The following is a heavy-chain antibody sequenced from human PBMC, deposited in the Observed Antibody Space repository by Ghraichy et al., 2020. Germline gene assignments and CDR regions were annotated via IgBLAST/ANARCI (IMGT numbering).Heavy chain of an antibody. Sequence: GESLNISCVASGFTLSSYEMNWVRQAPGKGLEWVSYITIGGTTIYYADSVKGRFTISRDNAKNSLYLQMNSLRAEDTAVYYCARGVTTWDYWGQGTLVSVSS. CDR1: GFTLSSYE. D-gene: IGHD4-11*01. CDR3: ARGVTTWDY. J-gene: IGHJ4*02. CDR2: ITIGGTTI. V-gene: IGHV3-48*03.